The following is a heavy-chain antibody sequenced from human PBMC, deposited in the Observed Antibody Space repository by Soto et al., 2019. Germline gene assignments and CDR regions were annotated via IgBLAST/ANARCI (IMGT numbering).Heavy chain of an antibody. D-gene: IGHD3-3*01. J-gene: IGHJ6*02. CDR3: ARGRGYYDFWSGYSLSDYYYGMDV. V-gene: IGHV1-8*01. CDR2: MNPNSGNT. CDR1: GYTFSIYD. Sequence: GASVKVSCKASGYTFSIYDINWVRQATGQGLEWMGWMNPNSGNTGYAQKFQGRVTMTRNTSISTAYMELSSLRSEDTAVYYCARGRGYYDFWSGYSLSDYYYGMDVWGQGTTVTVSS.